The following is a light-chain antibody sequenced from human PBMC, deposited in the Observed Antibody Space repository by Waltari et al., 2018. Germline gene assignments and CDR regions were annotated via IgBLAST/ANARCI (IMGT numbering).Light chain of an antibody. J-gene: IGKJ3*01. Sequence: DIQLTQSPSFLSASVGDRVTITCRASQGISSYLAWYQQKPGKAPKLLIYAASTLQTGVPSMFSGSESGTEFTLTISSLQPEDFATYYCQQLNSYPFTFGPGTKVAIK. CDR3: QQLNSYPFT. CDR2: AAS. CDR1: QGISSY. V-gene: IGKV1-9*01.